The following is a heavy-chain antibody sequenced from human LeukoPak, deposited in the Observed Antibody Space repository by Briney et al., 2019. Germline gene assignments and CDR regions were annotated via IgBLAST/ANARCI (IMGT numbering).Heavy chain of an antibody. Sequence: SETLSLTCTVSAGSISSYYWTWIRQPSGKGLEWIGYIYYSGSTNYNPSLESRVIISVDTSKNHFSLRLSSVTAADTAVYYCARTPMVRGNLYFDYWGQGTLVTVSS. D-gene: IGHD3-10*01. CDR3: ARTPMVRGNLYFDY. CDR1: AGSISSYY. V-gene: IGHV4-59*01. J-gene: IGHJ4*02. CDR2: IYYSGST.